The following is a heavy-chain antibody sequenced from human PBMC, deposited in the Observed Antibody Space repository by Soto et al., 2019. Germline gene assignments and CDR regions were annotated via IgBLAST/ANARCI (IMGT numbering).Heavy chain of an antibody. D-gene: IGHD3-10*01. Sequence: QVQLVQSGAEVKKPGASVKVSCKASGYTFTSYYMHWVRQAPGQGLEWMGIINPSGGSTSYAQKFQGRVTMTRDTSTSTVYMELSSLRSEDTAVYYCARGDGGLLWFGELFHYYGMDVWGQGTTVTVSS. CDR3: ARGDGGLLWFGELFHYYGMDV. CDR1: GYTFTSYY. CDR2: INPSGGST. V-gene: IGHV1-46*03. J-gene: IGHJ6*02.